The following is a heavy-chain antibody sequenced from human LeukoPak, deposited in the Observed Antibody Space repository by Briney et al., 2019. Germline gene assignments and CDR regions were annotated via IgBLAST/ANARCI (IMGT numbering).Heavy chain of an antibody. Sequence: ASVKVSCKASGYTFTSCDINWVRQATGQGLEWMGWMNPNSGNTGYAQKFQGRVTITRNTSISTAYMELSSLRSEDTAVYYCARACPGFWSGYCNVDYWGQGTLVTVSS. J-gene: IGHJ4*02. CDR2: MNPNSGNT. V-gene: IGHV1-8*03. D-gene: IGHD3-3*01. CDR1: GYTFTSCD. CDR3: ARACPGFWSGYCNVDY.